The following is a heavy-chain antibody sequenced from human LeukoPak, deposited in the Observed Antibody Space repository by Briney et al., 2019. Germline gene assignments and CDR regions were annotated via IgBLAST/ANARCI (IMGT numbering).Heavy chain of an antibody. J-gene: IGHJ4*02. CDR1: GFPFSSYP. Sequence: GGSLRLSCAASGFPFSSYPMSWVREAPGKGLEGVSGISGSGGSTYYADSVKGRFTISRDNSKNTLYLQMNSLRAEDTAVYYCAKDPGDSVVYWGQGTLVTVSS. CDR3: AKDPGDSVVY. CDR2: ISGSGGST. D-gene: IGHD2-21*01. V-gene: IGHV3-23*01.